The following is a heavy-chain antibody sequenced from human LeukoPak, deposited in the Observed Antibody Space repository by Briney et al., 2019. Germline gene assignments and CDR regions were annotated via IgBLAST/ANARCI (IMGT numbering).Heavy chain of an antibody. D-gene: IGHD3-22*01. CDR2: IYHTGIS. Sequence: SETLSLTCNVSGGSITSHYWNWIRQPPGKGLEWLGYIYHTGISKFHPSLKSRVSMSVDTAKNQFFLKVNSVTAADTAVYYCARSVDYFDNTGPHMMFDYCGQGSLVTVSS. CDR3: ARSVDYFDNTGPHMMFDY. CDR1: GGSITSHY. J-gene: IGHJ4*02. V-gene: IGHV4-59*11.